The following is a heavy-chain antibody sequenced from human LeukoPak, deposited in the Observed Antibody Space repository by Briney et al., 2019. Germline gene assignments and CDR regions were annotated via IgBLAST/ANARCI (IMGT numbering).Heavy chain of an antibody. D-gene: IGHD1-1*01. J-gene: IGHJ4*02. CDR2: IHRTGST. CDR1: GYAISSGYH. Sequence: SETLSLTCSVSGYAISSGYHWGWIRQPPGKGLEWVGSIHRTGSTYYNPSLKSRVTISVDTSKNQFSLSVRSVTAADSAVYYCARDRDLENFDYWGQGTLVTVSS. CDR3: ARDRDLENFDY. V-gene: IGHV4-38-2*02.